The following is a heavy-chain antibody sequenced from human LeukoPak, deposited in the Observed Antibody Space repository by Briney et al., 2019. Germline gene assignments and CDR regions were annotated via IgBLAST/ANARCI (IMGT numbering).Heavy chain of an antibody. CDR3: ARGRRTMVRGVIENNFDY. Sequence: SGTLSLTCAVSGGSISSSNWWSWVRQPPGKGLEWIGEIYHSGSTNYNPSLKSRVTISVDKSKNQFSLKLSSVTAADTAVYYCARGRRTMVRGVIENNFDYWGQGTLVTVSS. CDR1: GGSISSSNW. V-gene: IGHV4-4*02. D-gene: IGHD3-10*01. J-gene: IGHJ4*02. CDR2: IYHSGST.